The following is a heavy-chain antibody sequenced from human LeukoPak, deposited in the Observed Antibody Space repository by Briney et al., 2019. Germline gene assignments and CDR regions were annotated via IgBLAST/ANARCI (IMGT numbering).Heavy chain of an antibody. CDR1: GYTFTSYY. Sequence: ASVKVSCKASGYTFTSYYMHWVRQAPGQGLGWMGIINPSSGSTTYAQKFQGRVTMTRDTSTSTVYMELSSLRSEDTAVYYCARVPTYGRNAFDIWGQGTMVTVSS. J-gene: IGHJ3*02. V-gene: IGHV1-46*01. CDR3: ARVPTYGRNAFDI. D-gene: IGHD4-17*01. CDR2: INPSSGST.